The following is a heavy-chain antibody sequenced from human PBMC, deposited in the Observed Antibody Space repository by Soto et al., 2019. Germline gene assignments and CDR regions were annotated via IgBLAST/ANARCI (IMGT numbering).Heavy chain of an antibody. D-gene: IGHD5-18*01. J-gene: IGHJ4*02. CDR3: AVQRGRGPYMDTARLTFDD. V-gene: IGHV1-18*01. CDR1: GYTFTSYG. Sequence: ASVKVSCKASGYTFTSYGISWVRQAPGQGLEWMGWISAYNGNTNYAQKLQGRVTMTTDTSTSTAYMELRSLRSDDTAVYYCAVQRGRGPYMDTARLTFDDWGQGTMVTVSS. CDR2: ISAYNGNT.